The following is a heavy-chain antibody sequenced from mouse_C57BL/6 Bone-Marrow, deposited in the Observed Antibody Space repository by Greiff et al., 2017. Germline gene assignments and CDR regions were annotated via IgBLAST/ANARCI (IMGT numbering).Heavy chain of an antibody. CDR3: VRHGIWYAMDY. V-gene: IGHV10-1*01. J-gene: IGHJ4*01. CDR1: GFSFNTYA. CDR2: IRSKSNNYAT. D-gene: IGHD1-1*02. Sequence: EVMLVESGGGLVQPKGSLKLSCAASGFSFNTYAMNWVRQAPGKGLEWVARIRSKSNNYATYYADSVKDRFTISRDDSESMLYLQMNNLKTEDTAMYYCVRHGIWYAMDYWGQGTSVTVSS.